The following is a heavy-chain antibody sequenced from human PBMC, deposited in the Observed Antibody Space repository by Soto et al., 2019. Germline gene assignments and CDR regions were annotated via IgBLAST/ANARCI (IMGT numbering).Heavy chain of an antibody. D-gene: IGHD2-15*01. V-gene: IGHV2-70*01. J-gene: IGHJ6*02. Sequence: ESGPTLVNPTQTLTLTCTFSGFSLSTSGMCVSWIRQPPGKALEWLALIDWDDDKYYSTSLKTRLTISKDTSKNQVVLTMTNMDPVDTATYYCARTTFVVVWDWYYYCGMDVWGQGTTVTVSS. CDR1: GFSLSTSGMC. CDR2: IDWDDDK. CDR3: ARTTFVVVWDWYYYCGMDV.